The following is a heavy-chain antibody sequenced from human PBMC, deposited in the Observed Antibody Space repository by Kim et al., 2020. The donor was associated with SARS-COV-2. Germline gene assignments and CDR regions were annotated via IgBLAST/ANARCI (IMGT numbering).Heavy chain of an antibody. J-gene: IGHJ4*02. CDR3: ARHGSGSAGGY. D-gene: IGHD3-10*01. CDR2: INAANGNT. Sequence: ASVKVSCKASGYTFTTYPIHWVRQAPGQRLEWMGWINAANGNTAFSQRFQARVTFTRDTSASTAYMELSSLRSEDTAVYYCARHGSGSAGGYWGQGTLVT. CDR1: GYTFTTYP. V-gene: IGHV1-3*01.